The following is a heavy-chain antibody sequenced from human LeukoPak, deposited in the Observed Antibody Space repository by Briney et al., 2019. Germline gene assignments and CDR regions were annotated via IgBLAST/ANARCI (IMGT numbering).Heavy chain of an antibody. CDR1: GFTFSSYA. CDR3: AKDNDFTVRRPNWFDP. D-gene: IGHD4-17*01. CDR2: ISGSGGST. J-gene: IGHJ5*02. V-gene: IGHV3-23*01. Sequence: GGSLRLSCAASGFTFSSYAMSWVRQAPGKGLEWVSAISGSGGSTYYADSVKGRFTISRDNSKNTLYLQMNSLRAEDTAVYYCAKDNDFTVRRPNWFDPWGQGTLVTVSS.